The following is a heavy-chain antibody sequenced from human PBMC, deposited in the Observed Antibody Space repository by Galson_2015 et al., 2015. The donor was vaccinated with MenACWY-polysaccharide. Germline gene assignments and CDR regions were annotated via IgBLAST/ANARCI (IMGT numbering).Heavy chain of an antibody. CDR2: MNPNSANT. J-gene: IGHJ4*02. CDR1: GYTFSSYD. CDR3: ARGRRDTAVAAPAAVLLDY. V-gene: IGHV1-8*01. Sequence: SVKVSCKASGYTFSSYDINWVRQATGQGLEWMGWMNPNSANTGYAQKLQGRVTMTRNTSISTAYMELSSLTSEDTAVYYCARGRRDTAVAAPAAVLLDYWGQGILVTVSS. D-gene: IGHD6-19*01.